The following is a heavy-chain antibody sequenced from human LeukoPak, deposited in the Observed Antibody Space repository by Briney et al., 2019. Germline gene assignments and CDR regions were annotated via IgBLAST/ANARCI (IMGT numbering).Heavy chain of an antibody. V-gene: IGHV1-18*01. CDR2: ISAYNGNT. J-gene: IGHJ3*02. D-gene: IGHD1-26*01. CDR1: GYTFTSYG. Sequence: GASVKVSCKASGYTFTSYGISWVRQAPGQGLEWMGWISAYNGNTNYAQKLQGRVTMTTDISTSTAYMELRSLRSDDTAVYYCARETLTLYSGSHPPAFDIWGQGTMVTVSS. CDR3: ARETLTLYSGSHPPAFDI.